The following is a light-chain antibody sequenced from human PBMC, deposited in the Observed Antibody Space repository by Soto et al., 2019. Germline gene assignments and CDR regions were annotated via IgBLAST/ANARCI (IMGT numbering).Light chain of an antibody. CDR2: QVT. V-gene: IGLV2-14*01. J-gene: IGLJ1*01. CDR3: TSYSSSDIFYV. CDR1: SSDVGGYYY. Sequence: GASSDVGGYYYVSWYQHHPGKAPKLLIYQVTSRPSGVSNRFSGSKSGNTASLTISGLQADDEADYYCTSYSSSDIFYVFGTGTKVTVL.